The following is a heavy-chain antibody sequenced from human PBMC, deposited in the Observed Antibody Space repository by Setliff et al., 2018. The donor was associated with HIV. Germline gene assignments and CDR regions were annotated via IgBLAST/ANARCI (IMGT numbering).Heavy chain of an antibody. D-gene: IGHD3-10*01. Sequence: ASVKVSCKASGNTVTGYYKQWVRQAPGQGLEWMGWINPNSGGTNYAQKFQGRVTMTRDTSTSTAYMELTRLRSDDTAVYYCARDAGIPMVRGRWPLDYWGQGTLVTVSS. CDR2: INPNSGGT. V-gene: IGHV1-2*02. J-gene: IGHJ4*02. CDR1: GNTVTGYY. CDR3: ARDAGIPMVRGRWPLDY.